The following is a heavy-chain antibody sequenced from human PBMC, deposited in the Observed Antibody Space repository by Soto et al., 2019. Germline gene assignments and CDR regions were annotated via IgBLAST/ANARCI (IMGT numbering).Heavy chain of an antibody. Sequence: GASVKVSCKASGGTFSSYAISWVRQAPGQGLEWMGGIIPIFGTANYAQKFQGRVTITADESTSTAYMELSSLRSEDTAAYYCAREAAYYDFWSGYYQFDYWGQGTLVTVS. CDR3: AREAAYYDFWSGYYQFDY. D-gene: IGHD3-3*01. J-gene: IGHJ4*02. CDR1: GGTFSSYA. V-gene: IGHV1-69*13. CDR2: IIPIFGTA.